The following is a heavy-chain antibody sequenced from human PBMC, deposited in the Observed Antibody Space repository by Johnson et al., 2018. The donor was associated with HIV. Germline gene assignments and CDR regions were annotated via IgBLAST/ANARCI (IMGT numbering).Heavy chain of an antibody. CDR2: ISGSGGST. CDR3: ATVWRNEGRHSFDV. D-gene: IGHD1-1*01. V-gene: IGHV3-23*04. Sequence: VQLVESGGGLVQPGGSLRLSCAASGFTFSSHWMHWVRQAPGKGLEWVSAISGSGGSTYYADSVKGRFTISRDNSKNTLYLQMNSLRAEDTAVYFCATVWRNEGRHSFDVWGQGIMVTVSS. CDR1: GFTFSSHW. J-gene: IGHJ3*01.